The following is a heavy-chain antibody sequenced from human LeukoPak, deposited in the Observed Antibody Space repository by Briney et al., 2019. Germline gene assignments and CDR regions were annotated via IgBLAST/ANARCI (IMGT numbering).Heavy chain of an antibody. V-gene: IGHV4-39*01. Sequence: PSETLSLTCSVSGGSIGSSTYFWGWIRQPPGKGLEWIGTIYHTGTTYYNPSLQSRVTISVDTSKNPFSLTLSSVTATDTAVYFCARHYTLVTAPGAYYMDVWGKGTTVTVSS. CDR3: ARHYTLVTAPGAYYMDV. J-gene: IGHJ6*03. D-gene: IGHD6-13*01. CDR2: IYHTGTT. CDR1: GGSIGSSTYF.